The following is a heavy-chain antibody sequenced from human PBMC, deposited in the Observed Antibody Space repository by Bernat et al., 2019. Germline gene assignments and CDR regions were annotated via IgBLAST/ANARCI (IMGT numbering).Heavy chain of an antibody. CDR2: IYYSGST. CDR1: GGSISSGGYY. J-gene: IGHJ6*03. V-gene: IGHV4-31*01. Sequence: QVQLQESGPGLVKPSQTLSLTCTVSGGSISSGGYYWSWIRQHPGKGLEWIGFIYYSGSTYYNPSLKSLVTISVDTSKNQFSLKLSSVTAADTAVYYCARGEYRSLEYYMDVWGKGTTVTVSS. CDR3: ARGEYRSLEYYMDV. D-gene: IGHD6-6*01.